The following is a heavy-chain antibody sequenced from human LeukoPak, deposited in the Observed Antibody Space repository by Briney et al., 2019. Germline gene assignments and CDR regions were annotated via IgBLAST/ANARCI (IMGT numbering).Heavy chain of an antibody. CDR3: ARRDYYYCFDY. D-gene: IGHD3-22*01. CDR2: ISGSGGST. J-gene: IGHJ4*02. V-gene: IGHV3-23*01. CDR1: GFTFTNYA. Sequence: GGSLRLSCAASGFTFTNYAMSWVRQAPGRGLEWVSVISGSGGSTYYADSVKGRFTISRDNSKNTLYLQMNSLRAEDTAVYYCARRDYYYCFDYWGQGTLVTVSS.